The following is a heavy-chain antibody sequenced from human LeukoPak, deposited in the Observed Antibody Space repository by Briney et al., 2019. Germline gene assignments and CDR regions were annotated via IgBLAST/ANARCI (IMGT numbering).Heavy chain of an antibody. Sequence: GASVKVSCKASGYTFTGYYMHWVRQAPGQGLEWMGWINPNSGGTNYAQKFQGRVTMTRDTSISTAYMELSRLRSDDTAVYYCATHPLLLWFGELWSDYYYGMDVWGQGTTVTVSS. J-gene: IGHJ6*02. V-gene: IGHV1-2*02. CDR2: INPNSGGT. D-gene: IGHD3-10*01. CDR1: GYTFTGYY. CDR3: ATHPLLLWFGELWSDYYYGMDV.